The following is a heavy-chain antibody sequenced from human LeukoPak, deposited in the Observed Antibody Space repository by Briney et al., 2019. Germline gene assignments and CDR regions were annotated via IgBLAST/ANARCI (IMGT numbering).Heavy chain of an antibody. CDR1: GFTFDDYA. CDR2: ISWNSGSI. D-gene: IGHD6-19*01. CDR3: AKEGLEQWLVHDRAYYYYMDV. V-gene: IGHV3-9*01. Sequence: PGRSLRLSCAASGFTFDDYAMHWVPQAPGKGLEWVSGISWNSGSIGYADSVKGRFTISRDNAKNSLYLQMNSLRAEDTALYYCAKEGLEQWLVHDRAYYYYMDVWGKGTTVTVSS. J-gene: IGHJ6*03.